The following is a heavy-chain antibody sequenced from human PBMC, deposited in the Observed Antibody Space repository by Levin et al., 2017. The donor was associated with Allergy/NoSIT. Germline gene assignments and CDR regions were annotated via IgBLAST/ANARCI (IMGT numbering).Heavy chain of an antibody. J-gene: IGHJ4*02. CDR2: ISSSSSTI. V-gene: IGHV3-48*02. Sequence: PGGSLRLSCAASGFTFSSYSMNWVRQAPGKGLEWVSYISSSSSTIYYADSVKGRFTISRDNAKNSLYLQMNSLRDEDTAVYYCASESPTHYYDSSGYYPDGDYWGQGTLVTVSS. CDR1: GFTFSSYS. D-gene: IGHD3-22*01. CDR3: ASESPTHYYDSSGYYPDGDY.